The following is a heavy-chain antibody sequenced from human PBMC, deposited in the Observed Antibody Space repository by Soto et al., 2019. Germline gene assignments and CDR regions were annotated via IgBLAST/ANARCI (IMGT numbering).Heavy chain of an antibody. Sequence: NPSETLTLTCTVSGGSISSGDSCWTWIRQPPGKGLEWIGNICYSGRTYYNPSLKGRVSISEDTSKNHFSLRLSSVTAADTAVYYCARDERGIFTHFDYWGQGTLVTVSS. V-gene: IGHV4-30-4*08. D-gene: IGHD3-10*01. J-gene: IGHJ4*02. CDR2: ICYSGRT. CDR3: ARDERGIFTHFDY. CDR1: GGSISSGDSC.